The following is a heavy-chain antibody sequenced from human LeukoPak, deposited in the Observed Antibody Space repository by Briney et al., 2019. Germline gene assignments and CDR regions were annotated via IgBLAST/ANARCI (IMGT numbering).Heavy chain of an antibody. Sequence: ASVKVSCKASGYTFTGYYMHWVRQAPGQGLEWMGWINPNSGGTNYAQKFQGRVTMTRDTSISTAYMELSRLRSDDTAVYYCARDIPISNYYDSSGSTFWGQGTLVTVSS. J-gene: IGHJ4*02. V-gene: IGHV1-2*02. CDR3: ARDIPISNYYDSSGSTF. CDR2: INPNSGGT. D-gene: IGHD3-22*01. CDR1: GYTFTGYY.